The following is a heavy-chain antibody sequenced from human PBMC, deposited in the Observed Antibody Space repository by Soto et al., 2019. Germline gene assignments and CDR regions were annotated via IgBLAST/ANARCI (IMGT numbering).Heavy chain of an antibody. Sequence: PSWSLELSCAASGDSVNHAGINVFLQTPGKGLEWVGRVKSKTDGGTTDFAAPVKGRFAISRDDSKNMVYLEMNSLKTEDTAIYYCTTDSYMTNIIVRFDYWGHGTLVTVSS. J-gene: IGHJ4*01. V-gene: IGHV3-15*07. CDR2: VKSKTDGGTT. CDR1: GDSVNHAG. CDR3: TTDSYMTNIIVRFDY. D-gene: IGHD4-17*01.